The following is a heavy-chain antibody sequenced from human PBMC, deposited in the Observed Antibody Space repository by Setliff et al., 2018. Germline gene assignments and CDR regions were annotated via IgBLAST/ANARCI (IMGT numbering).Heavy chain of an antibody. D-gene: IGHD6-19*01. V-gene: IGHV1-24*01. J-gene: IGHJ6*03. CDR3: ARGPSGWSSATSRYYFYMDV. CDR1: GYTLTELS. CDR2: FDPVDGET. Sequence: GASVKVSCKVSGYTLTELSMHWVRQAPGKGLEWMGSFDPVDGETIYAQKFQGKVIITADGSTSTAYMELTSLRSDDAAVYYCARGPSGWSSATSRYYFYMDVWGKGTTVTVSS.